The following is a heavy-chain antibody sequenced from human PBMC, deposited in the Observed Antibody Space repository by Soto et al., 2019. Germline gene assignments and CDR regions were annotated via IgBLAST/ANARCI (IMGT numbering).Heavy chain of an antibody. J-gene: IGHJ5*02. CDR1: GFTFSSYA. CDR2: ISYDGSNK. D-gene: IGHD3-10*01. V-gene: IGHV3-30-3*01. CDR3: ARDLSPGGGFDP. Sequence: GGSLRLSCAASGFTFSSYAMHWVRQAPGKGLEWVAVISYDGSNKYYADSVKGRFTISRDNSKNTLYLQMNSLRAEDTAVYYCARDLSPGGGFDPWGQGTLVTVSS.